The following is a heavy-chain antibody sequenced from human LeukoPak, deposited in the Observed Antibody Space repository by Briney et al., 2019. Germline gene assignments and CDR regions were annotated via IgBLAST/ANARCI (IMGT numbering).Heavy chain of an antibody. D-gene: IGHD4-17*01. V-gene: IGHV4-34*01. J-gene: IGHJ6*02. CDR2: INHSGST. Sequence: SETLSLTCAVYGGSFSGYYWSWIRQPPGKGLEWIGEINHSGSTNYNPSLKSRVTISVDTSKNQFSLKLSSVTAADTAVYYCARGNTVWRDYYGMDVWGQGTTVIVSS. CDR3: ARGNTVWRDYYGMDV. CDR1: GGSFSGYY.